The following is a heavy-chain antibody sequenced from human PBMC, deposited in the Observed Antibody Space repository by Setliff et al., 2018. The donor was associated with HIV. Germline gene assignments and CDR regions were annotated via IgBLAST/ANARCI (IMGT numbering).Heavy chain of an antibody. Sequence: SETLSLTCTVSGGSISTSSYYWGWIRQPPGKGLEWIASIYYSGNTYYNPSLKSRVTISQDTSKNQFSLKLTSVTAADTAVYYCASLLARPRGAIGTDYWGQGALVTV. J-gene: IGHJ4*02. V-gene: IGHV4-39*07. CDR1: GGSISTSSYY. CDR2: IYYSGNT. D-gene: IGHD3-10*01. CDR3: ASLLARPRGAIGTDY.